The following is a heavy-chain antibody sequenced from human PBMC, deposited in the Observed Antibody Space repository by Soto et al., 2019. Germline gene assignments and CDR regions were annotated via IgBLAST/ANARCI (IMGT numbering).Heavy chain of an antibody. CDR2: IYHSGST. CDR3: ARRGSSGWYDVEEAFDI. Sequence: KPSETLSLTCAVSGGSISSSNWWSWVRQPPGKGLEWIGEIYHSGSTNYNPSLKSRVTISVDKSKNQSSLKLSSVTAADTAVYYCARRGSSGWYDVEEAFDIWGQGTMVTVSS. V-gene: IGHV4-4*02. D-gene: IGHD6-19*01. CDR1: GGSISSSNW. J-gene: IGHJ3*02.